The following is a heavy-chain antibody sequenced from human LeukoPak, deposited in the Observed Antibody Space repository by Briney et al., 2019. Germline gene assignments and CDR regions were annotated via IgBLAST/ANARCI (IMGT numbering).Heavy chain of an antibody. CDR2: ISYDGSNK. J-gene: IGHJ4*02. V-gene: IGHV3-30*18. D-gene: IGHD3-3*01. CDR3: AKSYSFHDFWSGYFFDY. CDR1: GFTFSSYG. Sequence: GGSLRLSCAASGFTFSSYGMHWVRQAPGKGLEWVAVISYDGSNKYYADSVKGRFTISRDNSKNTLYLQMNSLRAEDTAVYYCAKSYSFHDFWSGYFFDYWGQGTLVTVSS.